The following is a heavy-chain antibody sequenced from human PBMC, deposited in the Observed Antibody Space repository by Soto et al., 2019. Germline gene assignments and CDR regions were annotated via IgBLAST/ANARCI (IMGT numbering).Heavy chain of an antibody. CDR1: GFTFSSYP. D-gene: IGHD3-22*01. J-gene: IGHJ6*02. CDR3: ARDRGITMIILLDYGRDV. CDR2: ISYDGSNK. V-gene: IGHV3-30-3*01. Sequence: QVQLVESGGGVVQPGRSLRLSCAASGFTFSSYPIHWVRQAPGKGLEWVAVISYDGSNKYYADSVKGRFTISRDNSKNTLYLHMNSLRAEDTAVYYCARDRGITMIILLDYGRDVWGQGTTVTVSS.